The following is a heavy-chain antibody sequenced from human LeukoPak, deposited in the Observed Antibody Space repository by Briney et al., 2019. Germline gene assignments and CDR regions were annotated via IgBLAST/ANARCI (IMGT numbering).Heavy chain of an antibody. CDR2: ISSGGTT. CDR1: GFIVSSNY. Sequence: TGGSLRLSCAVSGFIVSSNYMSWVRQAPGKGLESVSVISSGGTTYYADSVKGRFTMSRDNSKNTLYLHMNSLRADDTAVYFCARRGSNREDCSSTDCYGYGMDVWGQGTTVTVSS. J-gene: IGHJ6*02. V-gene: IGHV3-53*01. D-gene: IGHD2-2*01. CDR3: ARRGSNREDCSSTDCYGYGMDV.